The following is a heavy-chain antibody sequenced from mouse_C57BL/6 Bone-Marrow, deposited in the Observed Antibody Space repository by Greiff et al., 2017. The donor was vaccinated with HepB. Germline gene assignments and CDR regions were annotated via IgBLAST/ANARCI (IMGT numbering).Heavy chain of an antibody. Sequence: VQLQQPGAELVKPGASVKLSCKASGYTFTSYWMHWVKQSPGQGLEWIGMIHPNSGSTNYNEKFKSKATLTVDKSSSTAYMQLSSLTSEDSAVYYCARWTTVVAYYAMDYWGQGTSVTVSS. CDR1: GYTFTSYW. J-gene: IGHJ4*01. D-gene: IGHD1-1*01. CDR3: ARWTTVVAYYAMDY. CDR2: IHPNSGST. V-gene: IGHV1-64*01.